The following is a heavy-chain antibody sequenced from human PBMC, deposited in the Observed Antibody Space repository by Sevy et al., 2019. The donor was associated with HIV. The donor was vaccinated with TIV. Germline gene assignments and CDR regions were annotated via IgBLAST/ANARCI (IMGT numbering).Heavy chain of an antibody. D-gene: IGHD3-22*01. Sequence: GGSLRLSCAASGFTFSSYSMNWVRQAPGKGLEWVSSISSSSSYIYYADSVKGRFTISRDNAKNSLYLKMNSLRAEDTAVYYCARVSSGYIDYWGQGTLVTVSS. CDR1: GFTFSSYS. CDR3: ARVSSGYIDY. CDR2: ISSSSSYI. J-gene: IGHJ4*02. V-gene: IGHV3-21*01.